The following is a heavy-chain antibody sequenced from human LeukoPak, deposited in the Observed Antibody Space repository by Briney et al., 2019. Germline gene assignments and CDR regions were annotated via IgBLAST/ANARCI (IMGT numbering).Heavy chain of an antibody. V-gene: IGHV3-23*01. CDR3: AKGRIAVAAFFDY. CDR1: GFTVSSNY. CDR2: ISGSGGST. J-gene: IGHJ4*02. D-gene: IGHD6-19*01. Sequence: PGGSLRLSCAASGFTVSSNYMSWVRQAPGKGLEWVSAISGSGGSTYYADSVKGRFTISRDNSKNTLYLQMNSLRAEDTAVYYCAKGRIAVAAFFDYWGQGTLVTVSS.